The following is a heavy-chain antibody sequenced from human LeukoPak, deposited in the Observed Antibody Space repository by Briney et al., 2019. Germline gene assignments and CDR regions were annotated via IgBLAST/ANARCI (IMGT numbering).Heavy chain of an antibody. V-gene: IGHV3-13*01. J-gene: IGHJ6*02. Sequence: GGSLRLSCAASGFTFSSYDMHWVRQATGKGLEWVSAIGTAGDTYYPGSVKGRFTSSRENAKNSLYLQMNSLRAEDTAVYYCARVKCSGWQRSYYYYYYGMDVWGQGTTVTVSS. CDR1: GFTFSSYD. D-gene: IGHD6-19*01. CDR3: ARVKCSGWQRSYYYYYYGMDV. CDR2: IGTAGDT.